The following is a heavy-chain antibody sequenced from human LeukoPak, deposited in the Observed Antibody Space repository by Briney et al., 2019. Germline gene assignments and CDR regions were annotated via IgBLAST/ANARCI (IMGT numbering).Heavy chain of an antibody. V-gene: IGHV3-30*04. D-gene: IGHD4-17*01. J-gene: IGHJ3*02. CDR2: ISYDGSNK. CDR1: GFTFTSYT. CDR3: AKDRTYDYGTYDAFDI. Sequence: PGRSLRLSCAASGFTFTSYTFHWVRQAPGKGLEWVALISYDGSNKYYVDSVKGRFTISRDNSKNTLYLQMNSLRPEDTSVYYCAKDRTYDYGTYDAFDIWGPGTMVTVSS.